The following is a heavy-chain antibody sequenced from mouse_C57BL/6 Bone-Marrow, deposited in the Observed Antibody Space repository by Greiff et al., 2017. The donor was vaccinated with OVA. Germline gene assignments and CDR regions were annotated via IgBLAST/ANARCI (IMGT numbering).Heavy chain of an antibody. CDR1: GFTFSDYY. Sequence: EVQVVESGGGLVQPGGSLKLSCAASGFTFSDYYMYWVRQTPEKRLEWVAYISNGGGSTYYPDTVKGRFTISRDNAKNTLYLQMRRLKSEDTAMYYCARRYGSLDYWGQGTSVTVSS. J-gene: IGHJ4*01. CDR3: ARRYGSLDY. CDR2: ISNGGGST. V-gene: IGHV5-12*01. D-gene: IGHD1-1*01.